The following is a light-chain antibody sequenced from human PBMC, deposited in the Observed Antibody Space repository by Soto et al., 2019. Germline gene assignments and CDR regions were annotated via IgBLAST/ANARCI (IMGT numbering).Light chain of an antibody. CDR2: DVS. CDR3: SSYTSSSTLV. Sequence: QSALTQPASVYGSPGQSITISCTGTSSDVGDYDYVSWYQQHPGKAPKFMIYDVSNRPSGVSNRFSGSKSGNTASLTISGLQAEDEADYYCSSYTSSSTLVFGGGTKLTVL. V-gene: IGLV2-14*03. CDR1: SSDVGDYDY. J-gene: IGLJ2*01.